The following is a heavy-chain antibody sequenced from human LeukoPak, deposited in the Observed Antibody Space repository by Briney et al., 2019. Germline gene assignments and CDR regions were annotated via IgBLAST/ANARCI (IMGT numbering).Heavy chain of an antibody. V-gene: IGHV4-59*01. CDR2: VASSGTS. J-gene: IGHJ5*02. Sequence: SETLSLTCTVSGDSLNTYYWTWIRQTPGKELEWIGVVASSGTSNYNPSLKSRVSISIDTSKNQFSLALTSVTPADTAVYYCARVVRGVVTSNWFDPWGQGTLVSVSS. CDR3: ARVVRGVVTSNWFDP. CDR1: GDSLNTYY. D-gene: IGHD2-21*02.